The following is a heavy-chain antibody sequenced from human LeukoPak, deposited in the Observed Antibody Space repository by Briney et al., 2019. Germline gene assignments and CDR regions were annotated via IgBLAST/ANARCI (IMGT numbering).Heavy chain of an antibody. J-gene: IGHJ5*02. Sequence: PGGSLTLSCAASGFTFYSYAMSWVHQPPGKGLEWVSAISGSGGSTYYPDSEKRRFTISRDNSKNTLYLQMNSLRAKDTAIYYCAKDTHYGGNPHLTFDPWGQGTLVTVSS. CDR1: GFTFYSYA. V-gene: IGHV3-23*01. CDR3: AKDTHYGGNPHLTFDP. D-gene: IGHD4-23*01. CDR2: ISGSGGST.